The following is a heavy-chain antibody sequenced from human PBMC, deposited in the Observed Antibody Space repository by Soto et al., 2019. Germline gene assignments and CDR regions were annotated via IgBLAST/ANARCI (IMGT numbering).Heavy chain of an antibody. CDR1: GGSISSGDYY. CDR3: ARGLGDTAIVNWFDP. V-gene: IGHV4-30-4*01. Sequence: QVQLQESGPGLVKPSQTLSLTCTVSGGSISSGDYYWSWIRQPPGKGLEWIGYIYYSGSTYYNPSLQSRVTISVDTSKNQFSLKLSPVTAAATAAYYCARGLGDTAIVNWFDPWGQGTLVTVSS. D-gene: IGHD5-18*01. J-gene: IGHJ5*02. CDR2: IYYSGST.